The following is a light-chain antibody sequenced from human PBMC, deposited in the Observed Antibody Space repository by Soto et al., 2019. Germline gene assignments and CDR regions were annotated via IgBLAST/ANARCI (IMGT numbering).Light chain of an antibody. CDR3: ISYASINTYV. V-gene: IGLV2-14*01. Sequence: QSALTQPASVSWSSGQSITISCPGTSSDVGGYDYVSWYQQHPGRAPKLMIYDVTNRPSGVSNRFSGSKSGNTASLTISGLQAEDEADYYCISYASINTYVFGTGTKVTVL. J-gene: IGLJ1*01. CDR2: DVT. CDR1: SSDVGGYDY.